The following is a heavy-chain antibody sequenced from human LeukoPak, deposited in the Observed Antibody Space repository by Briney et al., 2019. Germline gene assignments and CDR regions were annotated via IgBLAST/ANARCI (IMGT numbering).Heavy chain of an antibody. J-gene: IGHJ5*02. Sequence: SETLSLTCTVSGTSISSTPYYWGWIRQPPGKGLEWIATIYYSVSSESTSYNPSLKSRVTMSEDTSKNQLSLKLISVTAADTAVYYCARHTRVGFGDRWGQGTLVTVSS. CDR3: ARHTRVGFGDR. V-gene: IGHV4-39*01. CDR1: GTSISSTPYY. CDR2: IYYSVSSEST. D-gene: IGHD3-10*01.